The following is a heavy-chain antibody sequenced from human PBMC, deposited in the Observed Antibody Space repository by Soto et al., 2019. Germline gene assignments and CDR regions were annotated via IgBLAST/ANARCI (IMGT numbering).Heavy chain of an antibody. V-gene: IGHV3-7*01. J-gene: IGHJ5*02. Sequence: PGGSLRLSCAASGFTFSSYWMSWVRQAPGKGLEWVANIKQDGSEKNYVDSVKGRFTISRDNAKNSLYLQMNSLRTDDTAVYYCASARHIGPWGQGTLVTVSS. CDR3: ASARHIGP. CDR1: GFTFSSYW. CDR2: IKQDGSEK. D-gene: IGHD2-21*01.